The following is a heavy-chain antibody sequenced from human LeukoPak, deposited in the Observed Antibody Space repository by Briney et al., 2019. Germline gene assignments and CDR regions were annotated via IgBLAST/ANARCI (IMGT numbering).Heavy chain of an antibody. V-gene: IGHV4-4*07. CDR1: GGSISSYY. Sequence: SETLSLTCTVSGGSISSYYWSWIRHPAGKGLEWIGRIYTSGSTNYNPSLKSRVTMSVDTSKNQFSLKLRSVTAADSAVYYCARVGRRYDYWFDPWGQGTLVTVSS. J-gene: IGHJ5*02. D-gene: IGHD5-12*01. CDR2: IYTSGST. CDR3: ARVGRRYDYWFDP.